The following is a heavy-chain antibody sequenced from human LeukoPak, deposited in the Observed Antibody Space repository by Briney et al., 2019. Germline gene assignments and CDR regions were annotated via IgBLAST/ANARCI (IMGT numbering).Heavy chain of an antibody. J-gene: IGHJ4*02. Sequence: KTGGSLRLSCAASGFIFNTYSMNWVRQAPGKGLEWVSSISSSSTYIYYVDSVKGRFTISRDDAKNSLYLQMNSLRADDTAVYYCARDWSGDDYWGQGTLVTVSS. CDR1: GFIFNTYS. V-gene: IGHV3-21*01. CDR3: ARDWSGDDY. D-gene: IGHD3-3*01. CDR2: ISSSSTYI.